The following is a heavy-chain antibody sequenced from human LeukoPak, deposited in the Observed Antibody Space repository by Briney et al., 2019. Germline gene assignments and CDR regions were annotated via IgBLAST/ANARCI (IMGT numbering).Heavy chain of an antibody. CDR2: MSGSGGST. Sequence: GGSLRLSCVASGFSFSSYWMSWVRQTPGKGLEWVSTMSGSGGSTYYADSVKGRFTISRDNSKNTLYLQMNSLRAGDTAVYYCTTVTPLYWGQGTLVTVSS. CDR1: GFSFSSYW. V-gene: IGHV3-23*01. CDR3: TTVTPLY. D-gene: IGHD4-17*01. J-gene: IGHJ4*02.